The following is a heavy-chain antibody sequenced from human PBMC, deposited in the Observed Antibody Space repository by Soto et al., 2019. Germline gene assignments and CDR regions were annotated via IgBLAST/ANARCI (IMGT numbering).Heavy chain of an antibody. D-gene: IGHD7-27*01. CDR3: AREGLGIPFDY. Sequence: ESGGGVVQPGRSLRLSCAASGFTFSSYAMHWVRQAPGKGLEWVAVISYDGSNKYYADSVKGRFTISRDNSKNTLYLQMNSLRAEDTAVYYCAREGLGIPFDYWGQGTLVTVSS. CDR2: ISYDGSNK. V-gene: IGHV3-30-3*01. CDR1: GFTFSSYA. J-gene: IGHJ4*02.